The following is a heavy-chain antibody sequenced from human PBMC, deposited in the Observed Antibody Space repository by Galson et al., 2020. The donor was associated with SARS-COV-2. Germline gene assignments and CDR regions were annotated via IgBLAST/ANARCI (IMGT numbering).Heavy chain of an antibody. D-gene: IGHD1-1*01. V-gene: IGHV3-23*01. CDR3: VRVRDWNYADQ. CDR1: GFMFSNYA. Sequence: GGSLRLSCAASGFMFSNYAMGWVRQSPEKGLEWVSGITETGRSTYYADSVKGRFVISRDNSRSTQYLQIHSLRAEDTARYYCVRVRDWNYADQWGQGTLVSVSS. J-gene: IGHJ4*02. CDR2: ITETGRST.